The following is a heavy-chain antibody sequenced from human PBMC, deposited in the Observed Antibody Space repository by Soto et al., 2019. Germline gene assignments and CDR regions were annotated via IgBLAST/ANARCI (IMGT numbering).Heavy chain of an antibody. V-gene: IGHV3-23*01. D-gene: IGHD6-6*01. CDR1: GFIGSTYH. J-gene: IGHJ3*01. CDR2: ISSSGGST. CDR3: TNRKLPTRPWGPAFDV. Sequence: AGGSLRLSCAGSGFIGSTYHMSWVRQAPGKGLEWVSAISSSGGSTYYPDSVKGRFTISRDNSKNTLFLQMNSLRPEDTAVYYCTNRKLPTRPWGPAFDVWGQGTMVTVSS.